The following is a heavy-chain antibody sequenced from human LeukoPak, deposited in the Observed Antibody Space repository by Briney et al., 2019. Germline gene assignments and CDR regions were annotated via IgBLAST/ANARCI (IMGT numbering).Heavy chain of an antibody. D-gene: IGHD6-19*01. J-gene: IGHJ4*02. Sequence: GGSLRLSCAASGFTFSDYYMSWIRQAPGKGLEWISYIRSSGSTIYYADSVKGRFTISRDNARNSLYLQMNSLRAEDTAIYYCARGNSAWYHFDYWDQGTLVTVSS. V-gene: IGHV3-11*04. CDR2: IRSSGSTI. CDR3: ARGNSAWYHFDY. CDR1: GFTFSDYY.